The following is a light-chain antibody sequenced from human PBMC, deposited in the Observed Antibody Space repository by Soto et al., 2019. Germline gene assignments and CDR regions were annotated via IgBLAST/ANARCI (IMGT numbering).Light chain of an antibody. V-gene: IGKV3-20*01. CDR2: GAS. CDR1: QSVRSNF. J-gene: IGKJ4*01. Sequence: IMLTQSPGTLSLSPGARATLFCRASQSVRSNFLAWYNQRPGQAPRLLIYGASNRATGIPDRFSGSGSGTDFTLTISRLEPEDFAVYYCQLYGTSLTFGGGNRVEI. CDR3: QLYGTSLT.